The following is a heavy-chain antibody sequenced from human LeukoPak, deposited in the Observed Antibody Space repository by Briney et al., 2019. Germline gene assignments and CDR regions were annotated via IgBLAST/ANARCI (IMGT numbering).Heavy chain of an antibody. CDR1: GFTFSSYA. CDR2: ISGSGGST. Sequence: HPGGSLRLSCAASGFTFSSYAMSWVRQAPGKGLEWVSAISGSGGSTYYADSVKGRFTISRDNARNSLYLQMNSLRVEDTAVYYCARGGAARPDFWGQGTLVTVSS. V-gene: IGHV3-23*01. J-gene: IGHJ4*02. D-gene: IGHD6-6*01. CDR3: ARGGAARPDF.